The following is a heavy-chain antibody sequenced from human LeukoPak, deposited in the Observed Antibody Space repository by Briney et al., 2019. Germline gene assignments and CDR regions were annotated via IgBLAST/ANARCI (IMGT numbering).Heavy chain of an antibody. J-gene: IGHJ4*02. D-gene: IGHD3-10*01. CDR1: GYTFTGYY. CDR2: INPNSGGT. Sequence: EASVKVSCKASGYTFTGYYMHWVRQAPGQGLEWMGRINPNSGGTNYAQKFQGRVTMTRDTSISTAYMELSGLRSDDTAVYYCARVDDHYYGSGSYDYWGQGTLVTVSS. V-gene: IGHV1-2*06. CDR3: ARVDDHYYGSGSYDY.